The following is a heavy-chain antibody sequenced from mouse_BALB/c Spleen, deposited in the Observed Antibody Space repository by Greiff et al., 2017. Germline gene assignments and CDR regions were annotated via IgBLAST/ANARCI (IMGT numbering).Heavy chain of an antibody. D-gene: IGHD1-2*01. Sequence: VQLQESGPGLVAPSQSLSITCTVSGFSLTSYGVHWVRQPPGKGLEWLGVIWAGGSTNYNSALMSRLSISKDNSKSQVFLKMNSLQTDDTAMYYCARGEALRLRAMDYWGQGTSVTVSS. V-gene: IGHV2-9*02. CDR1: GFSLTSYG. J-gene: IGHJ4*01. CDR3: ARGEALRLRAMDY. CDR2: IWAGGST.